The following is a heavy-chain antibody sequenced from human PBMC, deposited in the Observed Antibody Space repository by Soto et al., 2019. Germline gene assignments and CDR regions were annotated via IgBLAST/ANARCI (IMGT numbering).Heavy chain of an antibody. CDR1: NGSISSAIYY. CDR2: IYHSGST. V-gene: IGHV4-39*01. J-gene: IGHJ5*02. D-gene: IGHD3-10*01. Sequence: SETLSLTCTVSNGSISSAIYYWGWIRQPPGKGLEWIGSIYHSGSTYYNPSPQGRVTISVDTSKNQFSLKLSSVTAADTAVYFCAGRSSLASVQVYFGEISNYNWFDPWGQGTLVTVSS. CDR3: AGRSSLASVQVYFGEISNYNWFDP.